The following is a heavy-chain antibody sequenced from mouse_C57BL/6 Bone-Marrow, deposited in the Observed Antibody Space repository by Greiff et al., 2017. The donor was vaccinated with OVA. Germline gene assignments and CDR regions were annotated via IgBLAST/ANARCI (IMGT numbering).Heavy chain of an antibody. V-gene: IGHV1-47*01. CDR1: GYTFTTYP. CDR3: ARSLYDDYGFAY. Sequence: VKLMESGAELVKPGASVKMSCKASGYTFTTYPIEWMKQNHGQSLEWIGNFYPYNDDTKYNEKFKGKATLTVDKSSSTVYLELSRLTSDDSAVYYCARSLYDDYGFAYWGQGTLVTVSA. D-gene: IGHD2-3*01. CDR2: FYPYNDDT. J-gene: IGHJ3*01.